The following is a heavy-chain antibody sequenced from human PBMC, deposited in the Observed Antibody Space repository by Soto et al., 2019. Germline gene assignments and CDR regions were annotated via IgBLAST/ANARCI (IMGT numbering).Heavy chain of an antibody. CDR1: GYTFTSYA. Sequence: VASVKVSCKASGYTFTSYAMHWVRQAPGQRLEWMGWINAGNGNTKYSQKFQGRVTITRDTSASTAYMELSSLRSEDTAVYYCARGSLRFLEWLLFGYWGQGTLVTVSS. V-gene: IGHV1-3*01. CDR2: INAGNGNT. J-gene: IGHJ4*02. CDR3: ARGSLRFLEWLLFGY. D-gene: IGHD3-3*01.